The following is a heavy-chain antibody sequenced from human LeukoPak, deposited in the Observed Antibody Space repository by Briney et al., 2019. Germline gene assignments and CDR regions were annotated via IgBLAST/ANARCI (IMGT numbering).Heavy chain of an antibody. CDR3: AREENNDYYDSSGYSPHFDY. V-gene: IGHV3-7*01. D-gene: IGHD3-22*01. CDR2: IKPDGSEK. J-gene: IGHJ4*02. CDR1: GFSFSTYW. Sequence: GGSLRLSCAASGFSFSTYWMSWVRQAPGKGLEWVANIKPDGSEKYYVDSVKGRFTISRDNAKNSLSLQMNSLRAEDTAVYYCAREENNDYYDSSGYSPHFDYWGQGTLVTVSS.